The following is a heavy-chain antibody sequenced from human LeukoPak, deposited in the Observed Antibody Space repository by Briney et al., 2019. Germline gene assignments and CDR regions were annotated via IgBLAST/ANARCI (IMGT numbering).Heavy chain of an antibody. CDR2: INHSGST. D-gene: IGHD3-10*01. V-gene: IGHV4-34*01. J-gene: IGHJ5*02. CDR1: GGSFSGYY. CDR3: ASAWFGVLAA. Sequence: SETLSLTCAVYGGSFSGYYWSWIRQPPGKGLEWIGEINHSGSTNYNPSLKSRVTISVDTSKNLFSLKLSSVTAADTAVYYCASAWFGVLAAWGQGTLVTVSS.